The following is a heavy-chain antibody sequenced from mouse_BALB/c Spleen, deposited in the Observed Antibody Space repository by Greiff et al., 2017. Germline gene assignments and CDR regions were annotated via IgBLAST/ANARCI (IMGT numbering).Heavy chain of an antibody. CDR1: GYSITSCYY. CDR2: ISYDGSN. V-gene: IGHV3-6*02. Sequence: DVQLQESGPGLVKPSQSLSLTCSVTGYSITSCYYWNWIRQFPGNQLEWLGFISYDGSNNYNPSLKNRISITRDTSKNQFFLKLNSVTTDDTATYYCARAFYMDDWGQGTSVTVSS. CDR3: ARAFYMDD. J-gene: IGHJ4*01.